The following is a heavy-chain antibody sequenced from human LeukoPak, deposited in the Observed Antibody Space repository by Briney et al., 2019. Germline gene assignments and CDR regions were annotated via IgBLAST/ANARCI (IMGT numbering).Heavy chain of an antibody. J-gene: IGHJ3*02. Sequence: SVKVSCKASGGTFSSYAISWVRQAPGQGLEWMGGIIPICGTANYAQKFQGRVTITADESTSTAYMELSSLRSEDTAVYYCASQSYCGGDYYLSAFDIWGQGTMVTVSS. CDR3: ASQSYCGGDYYLSAFDI. CDR2: IIPICGTA. V-gene: IGHV1-69*13. CDR1: GGTFSSYA. D-gene: IGHD2-21*01.